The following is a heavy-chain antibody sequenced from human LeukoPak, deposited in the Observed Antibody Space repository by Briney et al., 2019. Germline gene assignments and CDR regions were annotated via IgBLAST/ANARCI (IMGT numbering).Heavy chain of an antibody. D-gene: IGHD2-21*02. CDR3: ARDRYCGGDCSDAFDI. CDR1: GFTFSNYN. CDR2: ISSSSSAI. J-gene: IGHJ3*02. V-gene: IGHV3-48*02. Sequence: GGSLRLSCAASGFTFSNYNMNWVRQVPGKGLEWVSYISSSSSAIYYTHSVRGRFTISRDNAKASLYLQMNSLRDEDTAVYYCARDRYCGGDCSDAFDIWGRGTTVTVPS.